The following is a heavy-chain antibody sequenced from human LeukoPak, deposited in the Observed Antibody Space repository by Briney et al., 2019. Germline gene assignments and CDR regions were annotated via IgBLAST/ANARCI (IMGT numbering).Heavy chain of an antibody. J-gene: IGHJ5*02. D-gene: IGHD4-17*01. CDR1: GYTFTGYY. CDR2: INPNSGGT. Sequence: ASVKVSCKASGYTFTGYYMHWVRQAPGQGLEWMGWINPNSGGTNYAQKFQGRVTMTRDTSISTAYMELSRLRSDDTAVYYCAGNYGDYMLNWFDPWGQGTLVTVSS. CDR3: AGNYGDYMLNWFDP. V-gene: IGHV1-2*02.